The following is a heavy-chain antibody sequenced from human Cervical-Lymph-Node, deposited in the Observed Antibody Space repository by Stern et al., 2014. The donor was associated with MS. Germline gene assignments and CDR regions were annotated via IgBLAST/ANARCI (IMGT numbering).Heavy chain of an antibody. Sequence: VQLVQSGGGVVQPGRSLRLSCAASGFTFGSYAMHWVRQAPGRGLEGVAGISYDGSNKYYADAVKGRITLSRDTSQNTLYIQMNSRRAEDTAVYYCAREGYYGGSRWYFDLGGRGTLVTVSS. V-gene: IGHV3-30*01. CDR2: ISYDGSNK. D-gene: IGHD3-3*01. CDR1: GFTFGSYA. J-gene: IGHJ2*01. CDR3: AREGYYGGSRWYFDL.